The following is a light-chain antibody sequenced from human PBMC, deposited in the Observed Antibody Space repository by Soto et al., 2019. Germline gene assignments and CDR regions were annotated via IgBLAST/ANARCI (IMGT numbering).Light chain of an antibody. J-gene: IGKJ1*01. CDR2: DAS. CDR3: QQSSNWPWT. Sequence: EIVLTQSPATLSLSPGDKATLSCRASPSVSSYLAWYQQKPGQAPRLLMYDASIRATGIPARFSVTGSERDFTLTITSLEPEDFAVYYCQQSSNWPWTFGQGTKVEIK. V-gene: IGKV3-11*02. CDR1: PSVSSY.